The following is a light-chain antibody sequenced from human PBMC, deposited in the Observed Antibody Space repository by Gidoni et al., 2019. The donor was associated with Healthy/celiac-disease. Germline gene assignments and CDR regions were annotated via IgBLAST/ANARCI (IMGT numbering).Light chain of an antibody. CDR1: SSNIGAGYD. J-gene: IGLJ2*01. CDR3: QSYDSSLSGSKV. Sequence: QSVLTQPPSASGAPGQRVTISCTGSSSNIGAGYDVHWYQQLPGTAPKLLIYGNSNRPSVVPDRFSGSKSGTSASLAITGLQAEDEADYYCQSYDSSLSGSKVFGGGTKLTVL. V-gene: IGLV1-40*01. CDR2: GNS.